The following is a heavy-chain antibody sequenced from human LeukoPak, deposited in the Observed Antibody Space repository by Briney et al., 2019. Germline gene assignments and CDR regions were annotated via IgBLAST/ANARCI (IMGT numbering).Heavy chain of an antibody. CDR3: ARLQSGQWLLFDY. D-gene: IGHD6-19*01. V-gene: IGHV5-51*01. CDR1: GYIFTNYW. Sequence: GESLKISCKGSGYIFTNYWIGWVRQMPGKGPEWMGIIHPVDSDTRYSPSFQGQVTISADKSINTAYLQWSSLKASDTAMHYCARLQSGQWLLFDYWGQGTLVTVSS. CDR2: IHPVDSDT. J-gene: IGHJ4*02.